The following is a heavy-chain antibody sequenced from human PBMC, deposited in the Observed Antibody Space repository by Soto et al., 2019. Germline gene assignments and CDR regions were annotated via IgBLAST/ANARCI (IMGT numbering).Heavy chain of an antibody. Sequence: SVKVSCKASGGTFSSYTISWVRQAPGQGLEWMGRIIPILGIANYAQKFQGRVTITADKSTSTAYMELSSLRSEDTAVYYCARENLSGVVVIGLLYYGMDVWGQGTTVTVSS. CDR3: ARENLSGVVVIGLLYYGMDV. CDR2: IIPILGIA. D-gene: IGHD3-22*01. CDR1: GGTFSSYT. J-gene: IGHJ6*02. V-gene: IGHV1-69*04.